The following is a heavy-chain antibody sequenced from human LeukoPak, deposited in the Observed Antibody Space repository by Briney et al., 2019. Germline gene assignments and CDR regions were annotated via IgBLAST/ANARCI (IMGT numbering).Heavy chain of an antibody. Sequence: GRSLRLSCAAPGFTFSSYGMHWVRQAPGKGLEWVAVISYDGSNKYYADSVKGRFTISRDNSKNTLYLQMNSLRAEDTAVYYCAKEDGIMALDYWGQGTLVTVSS. J-gene: IGHJ4*02. D-gene: IGHD2-8*01. V-gene: IGHV3-30*18. CDR1: GFTFSSYG. CDR3: AKEDGIMALDY. CDR2: ISYDGSNK.